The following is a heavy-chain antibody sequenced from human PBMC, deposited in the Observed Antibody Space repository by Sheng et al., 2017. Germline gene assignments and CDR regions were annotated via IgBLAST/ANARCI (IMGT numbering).Heavy chain of an antibody. CDR1: GGSITGSTYY. V-gene: IGHV4-39*07. J-gene: IGHJ5*02. D-gene: IGHD3-10*01. CDR3: ARDPRPRTGSHNGWFDP. CDR2: IYENGRT. Sequence: QLQVQESGPGVVKPSETLSLTCSVSGGSITGSTYYWGWIRQSPGKGLEWIGSIYENGRTDYNPSLKSRVTIAVDTSKNQFSLRLYSVTAADTAVYYCARDPRPRTGSHNGWFDPWGQGIRGHRL.